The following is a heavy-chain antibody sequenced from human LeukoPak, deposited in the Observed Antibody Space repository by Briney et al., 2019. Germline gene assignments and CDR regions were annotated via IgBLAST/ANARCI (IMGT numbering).Heavy chain of an antibody. D-gene: IGHD5-12*01. CDR2: INHSGST. J-gene: IGHJ4*02. CDR3: ARLKGGYSGYEFPDY. V-gene: IGHV4-34*01. CDR1: GGSFSGYY. Sequence: SETLSLTCAVYGGSFSGYYWSWIRQPPGKGLEWIGEINHSGSTNYNPSLKSRVTISVDTSKNQFSLKLSSVTAADTAVYYCARLKGGYSGYEFPDYWGQGTLVTVSS.